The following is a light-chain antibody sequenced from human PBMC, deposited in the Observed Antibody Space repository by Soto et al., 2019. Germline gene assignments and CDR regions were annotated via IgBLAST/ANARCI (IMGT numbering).Light chain of an antibody. J-gene: IGKJ1*01. CDR3: MQARHTPWT. CDR2: LGS. V-gene: IGKV2-28*01. CDR1: PSLLHSNGYNY. Sequence: TVMTQSPLSLTVTPGEPASISCRSSPSLLHSNGYNYLDWYLQKPGQSPQLLIYLGSSRSSGVPDRFKGSGSGTDFTLNNRRVEAEDVGVYLCMQARHTPWTFGQGTRVDIK.